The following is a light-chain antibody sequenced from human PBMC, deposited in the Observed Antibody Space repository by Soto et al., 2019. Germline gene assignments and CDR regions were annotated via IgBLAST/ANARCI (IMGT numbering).Light chain of an antibody. J-gene: IGKJ1*01. CDR1: QSVSNY. CDR3: QQYGGSPQT. Sequence: EIVLTQSPGTLSLSPGERATLSCRASQSVSNYLVWYQQKPGHAPRPLISGASSRATGIPDRFSGSGSGTEFTLTIRRLEPEDFAVYYCQQYGGSPQTFGQGTKVEIK. V-gene: IGKV3-20*01. CDR2: GAS.